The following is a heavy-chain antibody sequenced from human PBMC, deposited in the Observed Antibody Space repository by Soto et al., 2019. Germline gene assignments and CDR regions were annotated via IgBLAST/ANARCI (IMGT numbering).Heavy chain of an antibody. V-gene: IGHV1-46*01. CDR2: IKLSGGST. CDR1: GYTFTSYY. J-gene: IGHJ6*02. CDR3: AREGNSYSGMDV. Sequence: QVQLMQSGAEVKKPGASVRVSCVASGYTFTSYYMHWVRQAPGQGLEWLGVIKLSGGSTTYAQRFQGRVTVTRDTSTSTVYMELRSLRSEDTAVYHCAREGNSYSGMDVRGQGTTVTVS.